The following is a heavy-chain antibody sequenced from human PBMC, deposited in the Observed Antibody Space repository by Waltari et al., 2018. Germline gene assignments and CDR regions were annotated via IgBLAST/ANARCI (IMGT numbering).Heavy chain of an antibody. Sequence: QVQLVESGGGVVQPGRSLRLSCAASGFTFSSYGMHWVRQAPGKGLEWVAVIWYDGSNKYYADSVKGRFTISRDNSKNTLYLQMNSLRAEDTAVYYCARDGNSGSYFYDAFDIWGQGTMVTVSS. CDR3: ARDGNSGSYFYDAFDI. D-gene: IGHD1-26*01. J-gene: IGHJ3*02. CDR1: GFTFSSYG. V-gene: IGHV3-33*01. CDR2: IWYDGSNK.